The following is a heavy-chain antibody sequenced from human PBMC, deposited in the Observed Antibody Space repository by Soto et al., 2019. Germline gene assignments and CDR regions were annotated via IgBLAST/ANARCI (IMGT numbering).Heavy chain of an antibody. J-gene: IGHJ4*02. Sequence: SETLSLTCTVSGGSISSYYWSWIRQPPGKGLEWIGYIYYSGSTNYNPSLKSRVTISVDTSKNQFSLKLSSVTAADTAVYYCARRVGATTWYYFDYWGQGTLVTVSS. D-gene: IGHD1-26*01. CDR1: GGSISSYY. CDR3: ARRVGATTWYYFDY. CDR2: IYYSGST. V-gene: IGHV4-59*08.